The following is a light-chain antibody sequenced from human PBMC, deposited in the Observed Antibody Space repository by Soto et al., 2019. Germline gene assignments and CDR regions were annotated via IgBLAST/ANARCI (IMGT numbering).Light chain of an antibody. Sequence: QSVLTQPASVSGSPGQSITISCTGTSSDVGGYNYVSWYQQHPGKAPKLMIYEVSNRPSGVSNRFSGSKSGNTASLTNSGLQAEDEADYYCSSYTSSSTLVVFGGGTKLTVL. CDR1: SSDVGGYNY. CDR2: EVS. V-gene: IGLV2-14*01. CDR3: SSYTSSSTLVV. J-gene: IGLJ2*01.